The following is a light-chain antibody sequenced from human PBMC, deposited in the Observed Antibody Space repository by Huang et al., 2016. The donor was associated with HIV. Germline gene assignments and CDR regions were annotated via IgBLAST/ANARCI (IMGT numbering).Light chain of an antibody. CDR3: HQYGSSPLT. J-gene: IGKJ5*01. CDR1: QSVSSAY. CDR2: GAS. Sequence: EIVLTQSPGTLSLSLGERATLSCRASQSVSSAYLAWYQQKPGQAPRRLIYGASNRATGIPDRFSGSGSGTDFTLTITRLEPDDFAVFYCHQYGSSPLTFGQGTRLEIK. V-gene: IGKV3-20*01.